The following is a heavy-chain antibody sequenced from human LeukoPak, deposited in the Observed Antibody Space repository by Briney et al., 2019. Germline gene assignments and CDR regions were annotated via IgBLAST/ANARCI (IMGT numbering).Heavy chain of an antibody. D-gene: IGHD1-1*01. CDR3: ARWNPASHWFHP. J-gene: IGHJ5*02. CDR1: GDSVSSNSAA. CDR2: TYYMSKWYN. V-gene: IGHV6-1*01. Sequence: SQTLSLTCAISGDSVSSNSAAWNWIRQSPSRGLEWLGRTYYMSKWYNDDAVSVKSRITMNPDTSKNQFSLQLNSVTPEDTAVYYCARWNPASHWFHPWGQGTLGPVSS.